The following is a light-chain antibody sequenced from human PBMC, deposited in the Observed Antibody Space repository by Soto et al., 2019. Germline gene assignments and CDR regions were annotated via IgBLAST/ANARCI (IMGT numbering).Light chain of an antibody. Sequence: QLVLTQPPSVSGAPGQRVTISCTGSSSNIGANHDVHWYQQLPGTAPKLLIFGNNKRPSGVPDRFSGSKSGTSASLAIAGLQPEDEADYYCQSYDRSLSGAVFGTGTQLTVL. CDR2: GNN. V-gene: IGLV1-40*01. J-gene: IGLJ7*01. CDR1: SSNIGANHD. CDR3: QSYDRSLSGAV.